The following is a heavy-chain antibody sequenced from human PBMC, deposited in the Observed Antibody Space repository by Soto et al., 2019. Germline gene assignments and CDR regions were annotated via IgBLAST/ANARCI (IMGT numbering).Heavy chain of an antibody. J-gene: IGHJ6*02. CDR1: GFAFSDYG. Sequence: GGSLRLSCAASGFAFSDYGMHWVRQAPGKGLEWVAIIWYDGISKYYADSVTGRFTISRDNSKNTLYLQINSLRAEDTAVYYCARDPEYFGSGNFDVWGQGTTVTVSS. CDR3: ARDPEYFGSGNFDV. V-gene: IGHV3-33*01. D-gene: IGHD3-10*01. CDR2: IWYDGISK.